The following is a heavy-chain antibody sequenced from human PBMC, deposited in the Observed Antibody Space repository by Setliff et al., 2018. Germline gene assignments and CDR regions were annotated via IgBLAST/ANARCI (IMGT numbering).Heavy chain of an antibody. J-gene: IGHJ6*03. Sequence: GGSLRLSCAASGFTFSNYWMYWVRQVPGKGLVWVSRINGVGTITHYADSVKGRFTISRDNDKKTLYLQMNSLRGEDTAVYYCARDLTIDDCGGDCHLPFYYYYLDVWGKGTTVTAP. D-gene: IGHD2-21*02. CDR3: ARDLTIDDCGGDCHLPFYYYYLDV. CDR2: INGVGTIT. V-gene: IGHV3-74*01. CDR1: GFTFSNYW.